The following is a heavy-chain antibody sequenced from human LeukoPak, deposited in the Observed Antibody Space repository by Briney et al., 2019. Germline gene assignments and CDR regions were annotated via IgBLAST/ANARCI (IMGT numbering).Heavy chain of an antibody. CDR3: AGRWYRVGYYFDY. J-gene: IGHJ4*02. Sequence: SETLSLTCAVYGGSFSGYYWSWIRQPPGKGLEWIGTIYHSGSTNYNPSLKSRVTISVDTSKNQFSLKLSSVTAADTAVYYCAGRWYRVGYYFDYWGQGTLVTVSS. CDR2: IYHSGST. CDR1: GGSFSGYY. V-gene: IGHV4-34*01. D-gene: IGHD6-13*01.